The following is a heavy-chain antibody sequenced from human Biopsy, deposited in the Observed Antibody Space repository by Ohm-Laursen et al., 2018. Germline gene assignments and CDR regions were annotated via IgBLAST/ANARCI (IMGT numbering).Heavy chain of an antibody. D-gene: IGHD4-11*01. CDR2: IYYSVMT. CDR3: ARDSGILNYGNFKYYHYYGMDV. Sequence: TLSLTCHVSGDSVTKYYWSWIRQPPGKGLEWIGHIYYSVMTNYNPSLQSRVSISVDTSRNQVSLTLRSVTAADTAVYYCARDSGILNYGNFKYYHYYGMDVWGQGTKVTVSS. J-gene: IGHJ6*02. V-gene: IGHV4-59*02. CDR1: GDSVTKYY.